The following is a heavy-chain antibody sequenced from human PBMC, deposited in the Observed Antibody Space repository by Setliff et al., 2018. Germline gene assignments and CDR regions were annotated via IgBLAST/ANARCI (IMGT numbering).Heavy chain of an antibody. D-gene: IGHD3-22*01. J-gene: IGHJ4*02. CDR2: INAGNGNT. CDR1: GYTFTSYG. CDR3: ARRPYDSSGYFNY. V-gene: IGHV1-3*01. Sequence: GASVKVSCKASGYTFTSYGISWVRQAPGQRLEWMGWINAGNGNTKYSQKFQGRVTITRDTSASTAYMELSSLTSEDTAVYYCARRPYDSSGYFNYWGQGTLVTVSS.